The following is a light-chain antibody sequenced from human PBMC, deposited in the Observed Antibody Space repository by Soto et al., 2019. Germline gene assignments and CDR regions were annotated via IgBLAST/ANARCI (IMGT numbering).Light chain of an antibody. J-gene: IGKJ4*01. V-gene: IGKV3D-15*01. CDR2: GAS. Sequence: EIVMTQSPGTLSLSPGERATLSCRASQSVSSSYLAWYQQKPGQAPRLLIYGASTRATGIPDRFSGSGSGTEFTLTISSLQSEDFAVYYCQHYNNWIASFGGGTKGDIK. CDR1: QSVSSSY. CDR3: QHYNNWIAS.